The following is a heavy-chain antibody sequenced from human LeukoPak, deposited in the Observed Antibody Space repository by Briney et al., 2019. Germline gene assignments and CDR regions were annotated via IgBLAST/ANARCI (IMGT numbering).Heavy chain of an antibody. V-gene: IGHV4-34*01. CDR1: RGSFRGYS. CDR2: IDHGGGT. CDR3: ARRGDGDYSTRYFDL. Sequence: SETLSLTCRVYRGSFRGYSWAWIRQPPGKGLEWIGEIDHGGGTNYSPSLKSRVTMSVDTSKNQFSLNLNSVTAADTAVYYCARRGDGDYSTRYFDLWGRGTLVTVSS. D-gene: IGHD4-17*01. J-gene: IGHJ2*01.